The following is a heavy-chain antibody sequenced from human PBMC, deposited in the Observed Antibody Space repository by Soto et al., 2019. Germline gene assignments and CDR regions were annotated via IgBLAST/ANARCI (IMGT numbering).Heavy chain of an antibody. D-gene: IGHD5-18*01. Sequence: SETLSLTCTVSGGSISSGGYYWSWIRQHPGKGMEWIGSIFYSGSTYYNPSLKSRVTISVDTSKNQFSLKLSSVTAADTAVYYCACIFSGGYNYGFHYYGMDVWGQGTTVTVSS. CDR2: IFYSGST. V-gene: IGHV4-39*01. CDR3: ACIFSGGYNYGFHYYGMDV. J-gene: IGHJ6*02. CDR1: GGSISSGGYY.